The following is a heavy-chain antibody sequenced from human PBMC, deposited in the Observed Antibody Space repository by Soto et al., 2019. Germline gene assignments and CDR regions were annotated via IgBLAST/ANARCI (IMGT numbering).Heavy chain of an antibody. Sequence: GGSLRLSCAASGFTFSSYAMSWVRQAPGKGLEWVSAISGSGGSTYYADSVKGRFTISRDNSKNTLYLQMNSLRAEDTAVYYCANSIMITFGGVIGRFDYWGQGTLVTVSS. D-gene: IGHD3-16*02. CDR1: GFTFSSYA. CDR3: ANSIMITFGGVIGRFDY. V-gene: IGHV3-23*01. CDR2: ISGSGGST. J-gene: IGHJ4*02.